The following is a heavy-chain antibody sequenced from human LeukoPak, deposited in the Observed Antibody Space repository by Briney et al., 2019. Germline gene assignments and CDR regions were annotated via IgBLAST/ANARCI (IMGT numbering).Heavy chain of an antibody. J-gene: IGHJ4*02. CDR3: ARSLWPEDY. CDR2: IKQDGSEK. CDR1: GFTFSSYW. Sequence: PGGSLRLSCAASGFTFSSYWMSWVRQAPGKGLEWVANIKQDGSEKNYVDSVKGRFTISRDKAKTSLYLQMNSLRAEDTAVYYCARSLWPEDYWGQGTLVTVSS. D-gene: IGHD5-18*01. V-gene: IGHV3-7*01.